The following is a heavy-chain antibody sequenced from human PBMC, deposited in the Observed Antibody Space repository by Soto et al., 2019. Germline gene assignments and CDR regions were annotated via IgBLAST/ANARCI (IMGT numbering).Heavy chain of an antibody. CDR2: IYYSGST. V-gene: IGHV4-39*02. CDR3: AGEGIPPVPLDY. D-gene: IGHD4-17*01. CDR1: GGSISSSSYY. Sequence: SETLSLTCTVSGGSISSSSYYWGWIRQPPGKGLEWIGSIYYSGSTYYNPSLKSRVTISVDTSKNQFSLKLSSVTAADTAVYYCAGEGIPPVPLDYWGQGTLVTVSS. J-gene: IGHJ4*02.